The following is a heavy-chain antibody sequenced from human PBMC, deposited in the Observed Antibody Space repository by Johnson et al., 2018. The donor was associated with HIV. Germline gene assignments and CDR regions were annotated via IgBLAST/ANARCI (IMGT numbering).Heavy chain of an antibody. D-gene: IGHD3-9*01. CDR1: GFTVSSNY. CDR3: ASVYYDILTGYYYDALDM. J-gene: IGHJ3*02. V-gene: IGHV3-30-3*01. Sequence: VQLVESGGGLIQPGGSLRLSCAASGFTVSSNYMSWVRQAPGKGLEWVAHISYDGINKYYADSVKGRFTISRDNSKNTLYLQMNSLRAEDTAVYYCASVYYDILTGYYYDALDMWGQGTMVTVSS. CDR2: ISYDGINK.